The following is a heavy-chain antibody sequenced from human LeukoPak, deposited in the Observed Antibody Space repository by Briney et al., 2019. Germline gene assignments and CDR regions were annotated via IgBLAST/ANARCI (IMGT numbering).Heavy chain of an antibody. D-gene: IGHD2-2*01. CDR3: ARTHSDQPESYYYYGMDV. CDR1: GGTFSNYA. V-gene: IGHV1-69*13. J-gene: IGHJ6*01. Sequence: SVKVSCKASGGTFSNYATSWVRQAPGQGLEWMGGIIPIFGTANYAQKFQGRVTITADESTSTAYLELSSLRSEDTAVYYCARTHSDQPESYYYYGMDVWGQGTAVTVSS. CDR2: IIPIFGTA.